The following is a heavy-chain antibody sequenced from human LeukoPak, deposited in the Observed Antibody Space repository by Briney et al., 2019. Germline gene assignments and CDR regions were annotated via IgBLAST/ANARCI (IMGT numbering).Heavy chain of an antibody. Sequence: GASVKVSCKASGYTFTSYAMNWVRQAPGQGLEWMGWINTNTGNPTYAQGFTGRFVFSLDTSVSTAYLQISSLKAEDTAVYYCARDDLHNDYDLWSGSWFDPWGQGTLVTVSS. CDR3: ARDDLHNDYDLWSGSWFDP. CDR1: GYTFTSYA. D-gene: IGHD3-3*01. V-gene: IGHV7-4-1*02. J-gene: IGHJ5*02. CDR2: INTNTGNP.